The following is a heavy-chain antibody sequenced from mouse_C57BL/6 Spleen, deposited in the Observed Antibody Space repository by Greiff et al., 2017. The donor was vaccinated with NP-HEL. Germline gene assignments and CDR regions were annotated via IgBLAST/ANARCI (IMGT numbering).Heavy chain of an antibody. CDR1: GYTFTSYW. CDR2: IDPSDSYT. Sequence: QVQLKQPGAELVMPGASVKLSCKASGYTFTSYWMHWVKQRPGQGLEWIGEIDPSDSYTNYNQKFKGKSTLTVDKSSSTAYMQLSSLTSEDSAVYYCARGGLRYYFDYWGQGTTLTVSS. J-gene: IGHJ2*01. D-gene: IGHD2-2*01. CDR3: ARGGLRYYFDY. V-gene: IGHV1-69*01.